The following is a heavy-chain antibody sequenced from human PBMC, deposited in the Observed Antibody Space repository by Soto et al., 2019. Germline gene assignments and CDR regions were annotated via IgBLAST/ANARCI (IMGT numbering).Heavy chain of an antibody. CDR3: ARERDVGYSYGSFDY. D-gene: IGHD5-18*01. V-gene: IGHV3-33*01. CDR2: IWYDGSNK. CDR1: GFTFSSYG. J-gene: IGHJ4*02. Sequence: GGSLRLSCAASGFTFSSYGMHWVRQAPGKGLEWVAVIWYDGSNKYYADSVKGRFTISRDNSKNTLYLQMNSLRAEDTAVYYCARERDVGYSYGSFDYWGQGTLVTSPQ.